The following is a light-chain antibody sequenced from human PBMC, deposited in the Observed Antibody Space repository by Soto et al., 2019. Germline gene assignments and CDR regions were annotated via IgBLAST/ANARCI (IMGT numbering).Light chain of an antibody. J-gene: IGKJ2*01. V-gene: IGKV3-20*01. CDR1: QSVSSTY. CDR2: GAS. Sequence: EIVLTQSPGTLSLSPGERATLSCSASQSVSSTYLAWYQQKPGQTPRLLIYGASSRATGIPDRFSGSGSGTDFTLTISRLEPEDFAVYYCQQYADSPKTFGQGTKLEF. CDR3: QQYADSPKT.